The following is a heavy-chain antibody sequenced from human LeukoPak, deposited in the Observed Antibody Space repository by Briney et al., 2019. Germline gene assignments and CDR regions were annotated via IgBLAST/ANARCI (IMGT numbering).Heavy chain of an antibody. D-gene: IGHD3-3*01. CDR2: ITNNADAT. CDR3: AKDFWSGNYQSGGLDV. J-gene: IGHJ6*02. CDR1: GFTFRNFA. Sequence: GGSLRLSCAASGFTFRNFAMSWVRQAPGKGLEWVSHITNNADATYYADSAKGRFTVSRDNSNNILYLQLDSLRAEDAAVYYCAKDFWSGNYQSGGLDVWAQGSTVTVSS. V-gene: IGHV3-23*01.